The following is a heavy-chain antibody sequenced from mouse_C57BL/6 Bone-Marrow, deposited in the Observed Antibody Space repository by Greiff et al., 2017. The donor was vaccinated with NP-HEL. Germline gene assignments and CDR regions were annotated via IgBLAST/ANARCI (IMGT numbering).Heavy chain of an antibody. D-gene: IGHD1-1*01. CDR1: GYTFTYYN. V-gene: IGHV1-18*01. CDR2: INPNNGCT. Sequence: VQLQQSGPELVKPGASVKIPCKASGYTFTYYNMDWVKQSHGKSLEWIGDINPNNGCTIYNQKFKGKATLTVDKSSSTAYMELRSLTSEDTAVYYCARLTTVVDPWFAYWGQGTLVTVSA. CDR3: ARLTTVVDPWFAY. J-gene: IGHJ3*01.